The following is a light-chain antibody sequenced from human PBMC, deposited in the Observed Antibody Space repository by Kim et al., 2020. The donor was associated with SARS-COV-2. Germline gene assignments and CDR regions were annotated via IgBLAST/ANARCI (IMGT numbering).Light chain of an antibody. CDR1: SSDVGGYNY. V-gene: IGLV2-14*03. CDR2: TVS. J-gene: IGLJ2*01. Sequence: QSALTQPASVSGSPGQSITISCTGTSSDVGGYNYVSWYQQHPGKVPKLMIYTVSNRPSGVSDRFSGSKSGNTASLTISRLQAEDEAEYYCSSYTSSYTVVFGGGTQLTVL. CDR3: SSYTSSYTVV.